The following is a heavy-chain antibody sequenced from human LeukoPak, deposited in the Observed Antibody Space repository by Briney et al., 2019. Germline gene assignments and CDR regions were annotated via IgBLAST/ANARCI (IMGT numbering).Heavy chain of an antibody. J-gene: IGHJ4*02. Sequence: SETLSLTCAVSGGSISSSNWWSWVRQPPGKGLEWIGEIYHSGSTNYNPSLKSRVTISVDKSKNQFSLKLSSVTAADTAVYYCARDSDYGDPGPPDYWGQGTLVTVSS. V-gene: IGHV4-4*02. D-gene: IGHD4-17*01. CDR2: IYHSGST. CDR1: GGSISSSNW. CDR3: ARDSDYGDPGPPDY.